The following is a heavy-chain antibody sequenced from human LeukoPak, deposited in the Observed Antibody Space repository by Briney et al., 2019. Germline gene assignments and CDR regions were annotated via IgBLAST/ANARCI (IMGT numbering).Heavy chain of an antibody. CDR2: ISNSGGT. CDR1: GYTFTGHY. D-gene: IGHD4-23*01. Sequence: GASVKVSCKTSGYTFTGHYMHWVRQVPGQGLEWMGWISNSGGTNYAQKFQGRVTMTRDTSISTAYMELSWLRSDDTALYYCAREGRLSGTDYAGGWFDPWGQGTLVIVSS. V-gene: IGHV1-2*02. CDR3: AREGRLSGTDYAGGWFDP. J-gene: IGHJ5*02.